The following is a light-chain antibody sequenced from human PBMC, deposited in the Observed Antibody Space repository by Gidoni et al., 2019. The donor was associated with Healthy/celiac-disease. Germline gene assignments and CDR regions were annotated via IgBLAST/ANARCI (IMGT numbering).Light chain of an antibody. CDR2: GAS. V-gene: IGKV3D-15*01. CDR3: QQYNNWPPLT. CDR1: QIVSSN. Sequence: EIVMTQSPATLSVSPGERATLSGRASQIVSSNLAWYQQKPGQAPRLLIYGASTRATGIPARFSGSGSGTELTLNISSLQSEDFAVYYCQQYNNWPPLTFGGGTKVEIK. J-gene: IGKJ4*01.